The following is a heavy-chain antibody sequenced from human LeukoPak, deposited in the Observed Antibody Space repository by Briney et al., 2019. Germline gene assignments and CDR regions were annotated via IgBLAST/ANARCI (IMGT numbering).Heavy chain of an antibody. Sequence: SETLSLTCTVSGGSITSYHWSWIRQPPGKGLEWIGYVYYTGTTKYNPSLKSRLTISVDTSQNQFSLKLSSVTAADTAVYYCASPGGYSYGDHDWGQGTLVTVSS. CDR2: VYYTGTT. CDR3: ASPGGYSYGDHD. J-gene: IGHJ4*02. V-gene: IGHV4-59*08. CDR1: GGSITSYH. D-gene: IGHD5-18*01.